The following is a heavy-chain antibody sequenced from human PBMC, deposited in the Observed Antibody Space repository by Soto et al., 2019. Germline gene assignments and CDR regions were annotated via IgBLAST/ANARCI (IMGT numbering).Heavy chain of an antibody. CDR2: INPNSGGT. Sequence: ASVKVSCKASGYTFTGYYMHWVRQAPGQGLEWMGWINPNSGGTNYAQKFQGWVTMTRDTSISTAYMELSRLRSDDTAAYYCARGRGVVAASFDYWGQGTLVTVSS. CDR3: ARGRGVVAASFDY. CDR1: GYTFTGYY. V-gene: IGHV1-2*04. J-gene: IGHJ4*02. D-gene: IGHD2-15*01.